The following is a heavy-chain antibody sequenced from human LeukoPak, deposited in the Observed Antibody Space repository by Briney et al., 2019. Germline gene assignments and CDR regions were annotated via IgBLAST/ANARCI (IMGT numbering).Heavy chain of an antibody. J-gene: IGHJ6*02. V-gene: IGHV3-53*01. CDR2: IYSGGST. D-gene: IGHD2-21*02. Sequence: GSLRLSCAASGFTVSSNYMSWVRQAPGKGLEWVSVIYSGGSTYYADSVKGRFTISRDNSKNTLYLQMNSLRAENTAVYYCARGPTVTARHYYGMDVWGQGTTVTVSS. CDR3: ARGPTVTARHYYGMDV. CDR1: GFTVSSNY.